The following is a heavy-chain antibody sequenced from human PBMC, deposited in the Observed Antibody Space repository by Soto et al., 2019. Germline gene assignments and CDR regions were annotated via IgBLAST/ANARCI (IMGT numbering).Heavy chain of an antibody. CDR2: IDPSDSQT. D-gene: IGHD3-22*01. V-gene: IGHV5-10-1*01. Sequence: GESLKISCKGSGYSFAGYWITWVRQKPGKGLEWMGRIDPSDSQTYYSPSFRGHVTISATKSITTVFLQWSSLRASDTAMYYCVRQIYDSDTGPNFQYYFDSWGQGTPVTVSS. CDR3: VRQIYDSDTGPNFQYYFDS. CDR1: GYSFAGYW. J-gene: IGHJ4*02.